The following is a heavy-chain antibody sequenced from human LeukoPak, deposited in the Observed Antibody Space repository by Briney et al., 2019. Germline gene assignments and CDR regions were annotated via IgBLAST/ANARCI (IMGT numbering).Heavy chain of an antibody. J-gene: IGHJ4*02. D-gene: IGHD3-10*01. CDR1: GFTFDDYA. CDR2: ISWNSGSI. Sequence: GRSLRLSCAASGFTFDDYAMHWVRHAPGKGLEWVSGISWNSGSIGYADSVKGRFTISRDNAKNSLYLQMNSLRAEDTALYYCAKDARWFGELSPNFDYWGQGTLVTVSS. V-gene: IGHV3-9*01. CDR3: AKDARWFGELSPNFDY.